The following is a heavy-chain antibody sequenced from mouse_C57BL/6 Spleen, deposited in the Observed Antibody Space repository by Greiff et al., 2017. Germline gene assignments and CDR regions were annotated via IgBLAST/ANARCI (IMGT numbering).Heavy chain of an antibody. Sequence: VKLQESGAELVKPGASVKMSCKASGYTFTTYPIEWMKQNHGKSLEWIGNFHPYNDDTKYNEKFKGKATLTVEKSSSTVYLELSRLTSDDSAVYYCARSGDGYYDAMDYWGQGTSVTVSS. CDR2: FHPYNDDT. D-gene: IGHD2-3*01. V-gene: IGHV1-47*01. CDR3: ARSGDGYYDAMDY. CDR1: GYTFTTYP. J-gene: IGHJ4*01.